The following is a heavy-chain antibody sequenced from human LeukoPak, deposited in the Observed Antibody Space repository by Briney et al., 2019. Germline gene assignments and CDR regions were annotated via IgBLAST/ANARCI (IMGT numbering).Heavy chain of an antibody. CDR1: GGSISSYY. CDR3: ARQFYYDSSGPQSWYFDL. V-gene: IGHV4-59*08. Sequence: SETLSLTCTVSGGSISSYYWSWIRQPPGKGLEWIGYIYYSGSTNYNPSLKSRVTISVDTSKNQFSLKLSSVTAADTAVYYCARQFYYDSSGPQSWYFDLWGRGTLVTVSS. CDR2: IYYSGST. D-gene: IGHD3-22*01. J-gene: IGHJ2*01.